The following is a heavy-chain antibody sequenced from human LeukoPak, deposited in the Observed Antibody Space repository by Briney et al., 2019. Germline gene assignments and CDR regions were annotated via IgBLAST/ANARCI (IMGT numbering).Heavy chain of an antibody. V-gene: IGHV3-23*01. CDR3: AKVALGGYSQPKYSYYYYGMDV. CDR1: GFTFSSYA. D-gene: IGHD6-13*01. J-gene: IGHJ6*02. Sequence: LPGGSLRLSCAASGFTFSSYAMSWVRQAPGKGLEWVSAISGSGGSTYYADSVKGRFTISRDNSKNTLYLQMNSLRAEDTAVYYCAKVALGGYSQPKYSYYYYGMDVWGQGTTVTVSS. CDR2: ISGSGGST.